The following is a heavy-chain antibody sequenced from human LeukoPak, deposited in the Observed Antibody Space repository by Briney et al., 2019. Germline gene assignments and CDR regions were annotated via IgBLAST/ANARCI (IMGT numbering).Heavy chain of an antibody. Sequence: PGGSLRLSCAASEFTFSSYSMNWVRQAPGKGLEWVSSISSSSSYIYYADSVKGRFTISRDNAKNSLYLQMNSLRAEDTAVYYCARVTFGSRWVRGVIGYGMDVWGQGTTVTVSS. V-gene: IGHV3-21*01. D-gene: IGHD3-10*01. J-gene: IGHJ6*02. CDR2: ISSSSSYI. CDR1: EFTFSSYS. CDR3: ARVTFGSRWVRGVIGYGMDV.